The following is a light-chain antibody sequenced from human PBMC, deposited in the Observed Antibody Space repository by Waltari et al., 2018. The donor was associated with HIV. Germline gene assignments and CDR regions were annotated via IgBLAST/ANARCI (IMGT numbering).Light chain of an antibody. Sequence: SSELTQDPSVSVALGQTARITCRGGSPCSYFASWYQQKSGQAPVVVFFGRNNRLSGIPHLFSVSSSRNTASFTITRGHAEDEAYYHCHSRDTTGHHVVFGGGTKVTVL. CDR2: GRN. CDR3: HSRDTTGHHVV. J-gene: IGLJ2*01. V-gene: IGLV3-19*01. CDR1: SPCSYF.